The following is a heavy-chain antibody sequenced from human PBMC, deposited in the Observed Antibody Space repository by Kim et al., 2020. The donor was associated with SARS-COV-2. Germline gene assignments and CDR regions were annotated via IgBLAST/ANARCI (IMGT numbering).Heavy chain of an antibody. D-gene: IGHD4-4*01. CDR3: AKGYSTFDY. V-gene: IGHV3-23*01. Sequence: GSTYYADSVKGRFTTSRDNSKNTLYLQMNSLRAEDTAVYYCAKGYSTFDYWGQGTLVTVSS. J-gene: IGHJ4*02. CDR2: GST.